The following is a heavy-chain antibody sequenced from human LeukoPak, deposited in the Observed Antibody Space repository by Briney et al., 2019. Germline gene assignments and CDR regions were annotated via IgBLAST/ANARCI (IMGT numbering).Heavy chain of an antibody. V-gene: IGHV5-10-1*01. Sequence: GESLRISCQASGFKFTNYWISWVRQVPGKGLEWMGKINPIDSETKYSPSLQGHVSVSADKSINTVYLHWNSLKDSDTGLYYCARHGAHSWFGESADYLDLGGQGTVVTVS. J-gene: IGHJ5*02. D-gene: IGHD3-10*01. CDR1: GFKFTNYW. CDR3: ARHGAHSWFGESADYLDL. CDR2: INPIDSET.